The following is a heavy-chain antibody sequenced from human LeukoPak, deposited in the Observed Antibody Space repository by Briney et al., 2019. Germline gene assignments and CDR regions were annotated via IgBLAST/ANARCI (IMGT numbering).Heavy chain of an antibody. V-gene: IGHV3-21*01. D-gene: IGHD5-18*01. CDR3: ARGGYSYGSEFDT. Sequence: PGGSLRLSCAASGFTFSSYTMNWVRQAPGKGLEWVSSITTSSSSRYYADSVKGRFTISRDDAKNSLDLQMNSLRPEDTAVYYCARGGYSYGSEFDTWGQGTLVTVSS. CDR1: GFTFSSYT. CDR2: ITTSSSSR. J-gene: IGHJ5*02.